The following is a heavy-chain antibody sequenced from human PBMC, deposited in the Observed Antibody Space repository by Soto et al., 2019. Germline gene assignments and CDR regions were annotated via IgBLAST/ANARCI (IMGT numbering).Heavy chain of an antibody. V-gene: IGHV3-21*01. J-gene: IGHJ3*02. CDR2: ISRTGDFI. CDR3: VRSMLVVVTAISVFDM. CDR1: GFRFSDYD. Sequence: EVQVAESGGGLVKPGGSLRLSCATSGFRFSDYDMNWVRQAPGKGLEWVSSISRTGDFIHYADSVKGRFTISRDNAENSLFLQMNSLRAEDTAVYYCVRSMLVVVTAISVFDMWGQGTMVTVSS. D-gene: IGHD2-21*02.